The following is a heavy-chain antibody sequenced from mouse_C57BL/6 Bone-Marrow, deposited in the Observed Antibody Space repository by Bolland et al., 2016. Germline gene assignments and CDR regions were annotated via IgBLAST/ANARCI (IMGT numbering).Heavy chain of an antibody. V-gene: IGHV5-9-1*02. D-gene: IGHD1-1*01. CDR2: SGGDYI. CDR3: TRGDHYYGSRGFDY. Sequence: SGGDYIYYADTVKGRFTISRDNARNTLYLQMSSLKSEDTAMYYCTRGDHYYGSRGFDYWGQGIT. J-gene: IGHJ2*01.